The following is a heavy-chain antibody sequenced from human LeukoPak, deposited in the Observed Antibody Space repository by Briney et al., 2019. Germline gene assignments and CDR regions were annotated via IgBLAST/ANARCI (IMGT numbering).Heavy chain of an antibody. CDR3: ARHGQLWLMRLDV. CDR1: GGSMSTYY. V-gene: IGHV4-59*08. CDR2: IYYSGST. J-gene: IGHJ6*04. Sequence: PSETLSLTCTVSGGSMSTYYWAWIRQPPGKGLEWIGYIYYSGSTNYNPSLKSRVTMSVDTSKNQFSLKLTSVTAADTAVYYCARHGQLWLMRLDVWGKGATVTVSS. D-gene: IGHD3-10*01.